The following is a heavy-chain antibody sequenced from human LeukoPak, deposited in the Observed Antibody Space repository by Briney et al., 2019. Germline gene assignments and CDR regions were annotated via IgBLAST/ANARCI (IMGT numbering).Heavy chain of an antibody. D-gene: IGHD4-17*01. Sequence: GGSLRLSCAVSGFTFSSYSMNWVRQAPGRGLEWVSCISRSSSDIYYADSVKGRFTISRDNAKNSLYLQMNSLRAEDTAVYYCARDGGTTVTTSWSYYYYMDVWGKGTTVTISS. CDR3: ARDGGTTVTTSWSYYYYMDV. CDR1: GFTFSSYS. V-gene: IGHV3-21*01. J-gene: IGHJ6*03. CDR2: ISRSSSDI.